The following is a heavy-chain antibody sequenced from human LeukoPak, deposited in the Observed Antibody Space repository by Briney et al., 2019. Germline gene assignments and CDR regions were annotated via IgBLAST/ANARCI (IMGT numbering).Heavy chain of an antibody. CDR1: GFTFSDYY. J-gene: IGHJ4*02. V-gene: IGHV3-11*04. D-gene: IGHD1-26*01. CDR2: ISSTGSTI. CDR3: ARAPVGPTLFDY. Sequence: GGSLRLSCAASGFTFSDYYMSWIRQAPGKGLEWVSYISSTGSTIYYADSMKGRFTISRDNAKNSLYLQMNSLRAEDTAVYYCARAPVGPTLFDYWGQGTLVTVSS.